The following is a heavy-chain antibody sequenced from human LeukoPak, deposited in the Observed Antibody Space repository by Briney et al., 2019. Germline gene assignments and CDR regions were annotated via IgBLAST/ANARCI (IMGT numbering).Heavy chain of an antibody. Sequence: SETLSLTCTVSGGSISSHYWSWIRQPPGKGLEWIGEINHSGSTNYNPSLKSRVTISVDTSKNQFSLKLSSVTAADTAVYYCARGRVAAAGKWGQGTLVTVSS. CDR2: INHSGST. J-gene: IGHJ4*02. CDR1: GGSISSHY. V-gene: IGHV4-34*01. D-gene: IGHD6-13*01. CDR3: ARGRVAAAGK.